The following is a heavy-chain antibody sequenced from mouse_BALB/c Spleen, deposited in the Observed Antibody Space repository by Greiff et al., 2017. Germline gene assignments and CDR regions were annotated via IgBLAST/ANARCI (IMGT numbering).Heavy chain of an antibody. CDR2: FYPGDGDT. CDR1: GHAFSSYW. V-gene: IGHV1-80*01. D-gene: IGHD2-1*01. Sequence: QLQLQPSGAELLRPGSSVKISRKASGHAFSSYWMNWVKQRPGQGLEWIGQFYPGDGDTNYNVKFKGKATLTADKSSSTAYMQFSSLTSEDSAVYFCARSEVYGNYGGFASWGKGTLVTVSA. J-gene: IGHJ3*01. CDR3: ARSEVYGNYGGFAS.